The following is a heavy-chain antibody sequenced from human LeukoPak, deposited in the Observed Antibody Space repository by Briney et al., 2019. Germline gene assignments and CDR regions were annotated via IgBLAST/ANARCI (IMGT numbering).Heavy chain of an antibody. CDR1: GASISSSTYY. V-gene: IGHV4-39*01. J-gene: IGHJ4*02. Sequence: SETLSLTCSVPGASISSSTYYWGWIRQPPGKGLEWIGSTYYSVITYYNPSLKSRATISIDTSKNQFSLKLSSVTAADTAVYYCARAWSSSWYRGQDFDYWGQGTLVTVSS. CDR3: ARAWSSSWYRGQDFDY. CDR2: TYYSVIT. D-gene: IGHD6-13*01.